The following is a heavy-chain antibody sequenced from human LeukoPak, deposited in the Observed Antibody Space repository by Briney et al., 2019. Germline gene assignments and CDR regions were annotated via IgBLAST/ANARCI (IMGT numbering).Heavy chain of an antibody. CDR2: INPNSGGT. V-gene: IGHV1-2*02. D-gene: IGHD6-13*01. J-gene: IGHJ6*03. CDR3: ARVSAARGYYYYYMDV. CDR1: GYTFTGYY. Sequence: GASVKVSCKASGYTFTGYYMHWVRQAPGQGLEWMGWINPNSGGTNYAQKFQGRVTMTRDTSISTAYMELSRLRSDDTAVYYCARVSAARGYYYYYMDVWGKGTTVTVSS.